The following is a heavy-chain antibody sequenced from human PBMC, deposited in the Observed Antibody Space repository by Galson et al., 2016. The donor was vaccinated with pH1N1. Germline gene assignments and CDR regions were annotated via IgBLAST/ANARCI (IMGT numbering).Heavy chain of an antibody. CDR3: ARGSKWNDEGQFAY. Sequence: QSGAEVKKPGESLKISCRGSGYSFTNYWIAWVRQMPGKGLEWVGIIYPGDSDTRYSPYFQGRVTISADKSITTAYLQWSSLKASDTAMYYCARGSKWNDEGQFAYWGQGTLVTVSS. CDR1: GYSFTNYW. V-gene: IGHV5-51*01. J-gene: IGHJ4*02. D-gene: IGHD1-20*01. CDR2: IYPGDSDT.